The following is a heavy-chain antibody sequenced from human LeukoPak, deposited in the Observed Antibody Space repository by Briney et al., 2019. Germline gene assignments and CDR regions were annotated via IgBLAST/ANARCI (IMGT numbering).Heavy chain of an antibody. V-gene: IGHV1-18*01. Sequence: VASVKVSCKSSGYVFTSYGISWVRQAPGQGLEWMGWISTYNGNTNYAQKLQGRITMTTDTSTSTAYMELRSLRSDDTAVYYCARVRCSSSSCYAWAGWFDPWGQGTLVTVFS. J-gene: IGHJ5*02. D-gene: IGHD2-2*01. CDR1: GYVFTSYG. CDR2: ISTYNGNT. CDR3: ARVRCSSSSCYAWAGWFDP.